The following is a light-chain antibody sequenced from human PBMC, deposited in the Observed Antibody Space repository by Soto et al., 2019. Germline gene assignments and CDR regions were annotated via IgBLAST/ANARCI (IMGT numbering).Light chain of an antibody. CDR1: QSISSW. J-gene: IGKJ2*01. CDR2: DAS. CDR3: QQYNSYLYT. V-gene: IGKV1-5*01. Sequence: DIQMTQSPSTLSASVGDRVTITCRASQSISSWLAWYQQKPGEAPKLLIYDASSLESGVPSRFSGSGSGTELTLTISSLQPDDFATYYCQQYNSYLYTFGQGTKLEIK.